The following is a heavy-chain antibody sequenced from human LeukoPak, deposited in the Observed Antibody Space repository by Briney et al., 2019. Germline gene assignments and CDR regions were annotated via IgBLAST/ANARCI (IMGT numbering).Heavy chain of an antibody. CDR3: ARDQGDIVVVPDAFDI. V-gene: IGHV1-18*04. CDR2: ISAYDGNT. J-gene: IGHJ3*02. D-gene: IGHD2-2*01. Sequence: ASVKVSCKASGYTFTSYGISWVRQAPGQGLEWMGWISAYDGNTNYAQKLQGRVTMTTDTSTSTAYMELRSLRSDDTAVYYCARDQGDIVVVPDAFDIWGQGTMVTVSS. CDR1: GYTFTSYG.